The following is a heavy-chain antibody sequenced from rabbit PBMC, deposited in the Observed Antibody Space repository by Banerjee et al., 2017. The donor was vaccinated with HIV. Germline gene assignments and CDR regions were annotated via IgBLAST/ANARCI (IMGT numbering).Heavy chain of an antibody. Sequence: QEQLVESGGGLVQPGGSLKLSCKASGFDFSTYGVSWVRQAPGKGLEWIGYIDPVFHSSYYPTWVNGRFTISSHNAQNTLYLQLNSLTAADTATYFCARDKDDYLGYAYDLWGQGTLVTVS. CDR1: GFDFSTYG. J-gene: IGHJ3*01. CDR2: IDPVFHSS. CDR3: ARDKDDYLGYAYDL. V-gene: IGHV1S47*01. D-gene: IGHD6-1*01.